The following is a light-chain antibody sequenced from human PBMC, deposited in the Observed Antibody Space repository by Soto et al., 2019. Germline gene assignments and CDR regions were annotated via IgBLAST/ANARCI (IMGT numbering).Light chain of an antibody. CDR1: QSVTTG. Sequence: TQSPDTLSLSPGGRATLSCRAGQSVTTGLAWYQQKPGKAPSLLIFAADNLQDGVPSRFSGSGSGRDFSLTISSLQPEDFATYYCQQSYDMPWTFGQGTRLEIK. CDR3: QQSYDMPWT. CDR2: AAD. J-gene: IGKJ5*01. V-gene: IGKV1-39*01.